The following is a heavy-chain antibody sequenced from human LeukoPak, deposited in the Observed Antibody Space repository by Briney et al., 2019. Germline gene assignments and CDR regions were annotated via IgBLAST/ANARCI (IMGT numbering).Heavy chain of an antibody. CDR1: GGSISSSSYY. CDR2: IYYSGST. CDR3: ARLIRYSYGGPFDY. V-gene: IGHV4-39*07. J-gene: IGHJ4*02. D-gene: IGHD5-18*01. Sequence: SETLSLTCTVSGGSISSSSYYWGWIRQLPGKGLEWSGSIYYSGSTYYNPSLKSRVTISVDTSKNQFSLKLSSVTAADTAVYYCARLIRYSYGGPFDYWGQGTLVTVSS.